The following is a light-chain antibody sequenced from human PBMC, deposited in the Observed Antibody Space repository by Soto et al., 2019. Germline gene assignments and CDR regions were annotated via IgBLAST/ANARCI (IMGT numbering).Light chain of an antibody. Sequence: EIVLTQSPGTLSLSPGERATLSCRASHSVSRTYLAWYQQKPGQAPRLLVYGASSRATGIPDRLSGSGSGTDFTLTISRLEPEDFAVYYCQQYGSSGTFGQGTKVDI. CDR2: GAS. J-gene: IGKJ1*01. CDR1: HSVSRTY. V-gene: IGKV3-20*01. CDR3: QQYGSSGT.